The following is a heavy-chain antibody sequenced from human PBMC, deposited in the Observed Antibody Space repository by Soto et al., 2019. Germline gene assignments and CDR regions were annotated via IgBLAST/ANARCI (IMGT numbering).Heavy chain of an antibody. D-gene: IGHD3-3*01. Sequence: QLHLVQSGAVVKKPGASVTVSCSASGYPVTAYYMHWVRQAPGRGLEWMGGINPATGAAKYTQTFRGGVTMARDRSTSTVFVELSGLTSEDPAVFYCAIGGGVGVAGSAAFDMWGQGTLVTVSS. CDR2: INPATGAA. V-gene: IGHV1-2*02. CDR3: AIGGGVGVAGSAAFDM. CDR1: GYPVTAYY. J-gene: IGHJ3*02.